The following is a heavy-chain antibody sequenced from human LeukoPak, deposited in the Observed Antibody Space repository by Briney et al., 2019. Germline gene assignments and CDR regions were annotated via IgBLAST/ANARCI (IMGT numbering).Heavy chain of an antibody. CDR1: GFTFSSYS. J-gene: IGHJ4*02. D-gene: IGHD6-19*01. V-gene: IGHV3-48*04. CDR2: ISSSSSTI. CDR3: AREAVAAHFDY. Sequence: GGSLRLSCAASGFTFSSYSMNWVRQAPGKGLEWVSYISSSSSTIYYADFVKGRFTISRDNAKNSLYLQMNSLRAEDTAVYYCAREAVAAHFDYWGQGTLVTVSS.